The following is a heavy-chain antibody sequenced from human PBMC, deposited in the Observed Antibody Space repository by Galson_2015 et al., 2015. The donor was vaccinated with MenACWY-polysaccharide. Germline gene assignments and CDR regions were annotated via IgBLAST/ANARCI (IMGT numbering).Heavy chain of an antibody. CDR2: INADGSAT. CDR1: GFSFSTYW. Sequence: SLRLSCAASGFSFSTYWMHWVRHAPGKGLVWVSRINADGSATGYADSVRGRFTISRDNAKNTLYLEMNSLRAEDTAVYYCTKAGAKYCIGTSCILNWFDPRGQRTLGTVSS. V-gene: IGHV3-74*01. CDR3: TKAGAKYCIGTSCILNWFDP. D-gene: IGHD2-15*01. J-gene: IGHJ5*02.